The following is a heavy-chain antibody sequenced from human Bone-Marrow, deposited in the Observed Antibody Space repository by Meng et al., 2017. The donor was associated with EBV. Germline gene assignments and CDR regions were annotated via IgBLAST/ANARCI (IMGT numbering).Heavy chain of an antibody. J-gene: IGHJ5*02. Sequence: QVQLLQSGAEVQKPGASVKVSCKASGYTFTRYDINWVRQATGQGLEWMGWMDPNSGNTGFAQKFQGRVTMTRNTSISTAYMELSALTSEDTAVYYCARDVYASGTYRADPWGQGTLVTSPQ. D-gene: IGHD3-10*01. CDR1: GYTFTRYD. CDR2: MDPNSGNT. V-gene: IGHV1-8*01. CDR3: ARDVYASGTYRADP.